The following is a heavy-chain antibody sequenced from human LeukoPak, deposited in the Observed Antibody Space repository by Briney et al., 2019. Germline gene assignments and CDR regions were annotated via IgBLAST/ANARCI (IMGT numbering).Heavy chain of an antibody. Sequence: GGSLRLPCAASGLTVTSNYMSWIRQAPGKGPEWVSVIYSGGDTYYADSVKGRFTISRDNSKNTLYLQMNSLRAEDTAVYYCARPGYSTGAFDYWGQGTLVTVSS. CDR1: GLTVTSNY. V-gene: IGHV3-53*01. D-gene: IGHD6-25*01. CDR3: ARPGYSTGAFDY. CDR2: IYSGGDT. J-gene: IGHJ4*02.